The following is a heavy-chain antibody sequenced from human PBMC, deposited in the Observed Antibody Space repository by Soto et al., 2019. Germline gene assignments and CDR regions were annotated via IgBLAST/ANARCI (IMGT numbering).Heavy chain of an antibody. V-gene: IGHV4-59*01. J-gene: IGHJ4*02. Sequence: QVQLQESGPGLVKPSETLSLTCTVSGGSISSYYWSWIRQPPGKGLEWIGYIYYSGSTNYNTSLKSRVTISVDTSKNQFSLKLSSVTAADTAVYYCARDSSGYDYYFDYWGQGTLVTVSS. CDR1: GGSISSYY. D-gene: IGHD5-12*01. CDR2: IYYSGST. CDR3: ARDSSGYDYYFDY.